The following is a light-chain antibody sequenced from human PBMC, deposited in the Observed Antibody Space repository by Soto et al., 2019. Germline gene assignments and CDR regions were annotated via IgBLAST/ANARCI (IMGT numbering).Light chain of an antibody. V-gene: IGLV2-14*01. CDR2: EVS. Sequence: QSLLTQPASVSGSPGPAITISRTVTSRDVGGSNHVSWYQQPPGKAPNHIIYEVSYPPSGVSNRFSGSKAGYTASLTISGLQAEDEADHCCTSQTSSGIRVFGAGTKVTV. J-gene: IGLJ1*01. CDR1: SRDVGGSNH. CDR3: TSQTSSGIRV.